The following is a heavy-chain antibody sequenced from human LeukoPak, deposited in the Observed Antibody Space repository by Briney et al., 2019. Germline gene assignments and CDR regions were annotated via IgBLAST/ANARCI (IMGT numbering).Heavy chain of an antibody. Sequence: GGSLRLSCAASGLTFSSYAMSWVRQAPGKGLEWVSAISGSSGHTYYADSVKGRFTISRDNSKNTLYLQMNSLRAEDTAVYYCAKGMGLAHYYFYGMDVWGQGTTVTVSS. J-gene: IGHJ6*02. CDR3: AKGMGLAHYYFYGMDV. CDR1: GLTFSSYA. V-gene: IGHV3-23*01. CDR2: ISGSSGHT. D-gene: IGHD6-19*01.